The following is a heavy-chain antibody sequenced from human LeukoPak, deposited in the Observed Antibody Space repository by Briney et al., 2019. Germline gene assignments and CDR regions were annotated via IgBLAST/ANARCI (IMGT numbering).Heavy chain of an antibody. CDR1: GFTVSSNS. Sequence: GSLRLSCTVSGFTVSSNSWSWVRQAPGKGLEWIGEINHSGSTNYNPSLKSRVSISVDTSKNQFSLKLSSVTAADTAVYYCARGYAGDYDFWSGRYYYYMDVWGKGTTVTVSS. V-gene: IGHV4-34*01. CDR3: ARGYAGDYDFWSGRYYYYMDV. J-gene: IGHJ6*03. CDR2: INHSGST. D-gene: IGHD3-3*01.